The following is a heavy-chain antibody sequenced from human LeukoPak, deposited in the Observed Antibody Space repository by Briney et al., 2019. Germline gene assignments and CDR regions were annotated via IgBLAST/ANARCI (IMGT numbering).Heavy chain of an antibody. D-gene: IGHD1-26*01. V-gene: IGHV1-2*02. CDR3: ARDLVGPTAGRLDF. J-gene: IGHJ4*02. CDR1: GYTFTGFY. Sequence: ASVKVFCKASGYTFTGFYIHWVRQAPGQGLEWMGWIDPKSGDTNSAQKFQGRVTMTRDTSITTAYMELTNLKSDDTAVYYCARDLVGPTAGRLDFWGQGALVTVSS. CDR2: IDPKSGDT.